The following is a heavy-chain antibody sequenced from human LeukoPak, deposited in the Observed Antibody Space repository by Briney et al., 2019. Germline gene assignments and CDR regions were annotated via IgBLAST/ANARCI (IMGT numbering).Heavy chain of an antibody. J-gene: IGHJ4*02. CDR2: IRYDGSNK. Sequence: GGSLRLSCAASGFTFSSCGMHWVRQAPGKGLEWVAFIRYDGSNKYYADSVKGRFTISRDNSKNTLYLQMNSLRAEDTAVYYCAGDTMIVVVKGGFDYWGQGTLVTVSS. D-gene: IGHD3-22*01. CDR1: GFTFSSCG. CDR3: AGDTMIVVVKGGFDY. V-gene: IGHV3-30*02.